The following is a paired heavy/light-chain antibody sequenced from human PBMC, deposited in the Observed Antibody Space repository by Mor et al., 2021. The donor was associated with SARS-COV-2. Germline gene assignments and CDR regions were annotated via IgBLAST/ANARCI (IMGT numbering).Heavy chain of an antibody. Sequence: EVQLVESGGGLVQPGRSLRLSCAASGFTFDDSAMHWVRQAPGKGLEWVSGISWNSYSKGYADSVKGRFTISRDNAKNSLYLQMDNLRPEDTALYHCAKANNPNSNYVPWFDPWGQGTLVTVSS. J-gene: IGHJ5*02. CDR1: GFTFDDSA. V-gene: IGHV3-9*01. CDR2: ISWNSYSK. CDR3: AKANNPNSNYVPWFDP. D-gene: IGHD4-4*01.
Light chain of an antibody. Sequence: QSALTQPRSVSGSPGQSVTISCTGTSSDVGGYNYVSWYQQHPGKAPKLMIYDVSKWPSGVPDRFSGSKSGNTASLTISGLQAEDEADYYCCSYAGSYTLVFGGGTKLTVL. CDR3: CSYAGSYTLV. V-gene: IGLV2-11*01. J-gene: IGLJ3*02. CDR1: SSDVGGYNY. CDR2: DVS.